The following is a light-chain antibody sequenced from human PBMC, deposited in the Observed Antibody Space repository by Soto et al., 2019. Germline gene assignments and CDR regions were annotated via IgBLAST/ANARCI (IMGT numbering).Light chain of an antibody. CDR2: LAS. CDR3: MQLLHPPLT. J-gene: IGKJ4*01. Sequence: DVVMTQSPLSLPVTPGEPVSISCRSSQSLLHSNGYNYLAWFLQKAGQSPQLLIYLASSRASGVPDRFSGSGSGTDFTLEISSVEAEDVGIYYCMQLLHPPLTFGGGTKVEIK. CDR1: QSLLHSNGYNY. V-gene: IGKV2-28*01.